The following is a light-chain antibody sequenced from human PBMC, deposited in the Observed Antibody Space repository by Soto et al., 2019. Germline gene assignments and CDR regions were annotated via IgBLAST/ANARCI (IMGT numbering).Light chain of an antibody. V-gene: IGLV2-14*01. Sequence: QYALTQPASVSGSPGQSITISCTGTSSDVGGYKFVSWYQKHPGKAPKVMIYEVSNRPSGVSDRFSGSKSGNTASLTISGLQAEDEADYYCSSYTSSSTYVVFGGGTKVTVL. CDR1: SSDVGGYKF. CDR2: EVS. J-gene: IGLJ2*01. CDR3: SSYTSSSTYVV.